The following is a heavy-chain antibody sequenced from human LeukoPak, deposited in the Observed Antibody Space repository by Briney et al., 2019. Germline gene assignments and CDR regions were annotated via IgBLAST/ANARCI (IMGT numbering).Heavy chain of an antibody. Sequence: GGSLRLSCAASEFTFSSYEMNWVRQAPGEGLEWVSYISSSGSTIYYADSVKGRFTISRDNAKNSLYLQVNSLRAEDTAVYYCARDKPALQYYYGSGSYYKFDYWGQGTLVTVSS. J-gene: IGHJ4*02. D-gene: IGHD3-10*01. V-gene: IGHV3-48*03. CDR1: EFTFSSYE. CDR2: ISSSGSTI. CDR3: ARDKPALQYYYGSGSYYKFDY.